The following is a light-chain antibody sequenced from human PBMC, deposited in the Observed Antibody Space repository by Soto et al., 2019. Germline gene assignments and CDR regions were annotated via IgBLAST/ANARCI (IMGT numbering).Light chain of an antibody. J-gene: IGKJ4*01. Sequence: VLTQSPRTLSLSPGERDTLSCRASQNVNNNFVAWYQQKPGQAPRLLIYAVSDRATSVPDRFSGSGSGTDFTLTISRLEPEDFAGYYCQQRGDSFTFGGGTRVENK. CDR3: QQRGDSFT. CDR1: QNVNNNF. V-gene: IGKV3-20*01. CDR2: AVS.